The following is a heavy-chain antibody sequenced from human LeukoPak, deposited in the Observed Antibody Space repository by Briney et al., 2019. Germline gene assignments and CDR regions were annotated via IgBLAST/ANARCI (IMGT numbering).Heavy chain of an antibody. CDR1: GFTVSSHY. J-gene: IGHJ3*01. CDR2: LYSDGTT. D-gene: IGHD2-21*02. Sequence: GGSLRLSCAASGFTVSSHYMNWVRQAPSKGLQWVSVLYSDGTTYYADSVKGRFTISRDNSRSTLFLQMNSLRAEDTAVYFCARVAYYRVTADQITDAFDVWGRGTAVTVSS. V-gene: IGHV3-66*01. CDR3: ARVAYYRVTADQITDAFDV.